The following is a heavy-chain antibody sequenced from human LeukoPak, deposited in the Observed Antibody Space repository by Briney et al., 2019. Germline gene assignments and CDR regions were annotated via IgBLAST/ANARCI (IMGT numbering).Heavy chain of an antibody. D-gene: IGHD2-2*01. CDR1: GFTFSSYS. Sequence: PGGSLRLSCAASGFTFSSYSMNWVRQAPGKGLEWVSYISSSSSTIYYADSVKGRFTISRDNSKNTLSLQMNSLRAEDTAVYYCAKEGRFVVIPAAVFDYWGQGTLVTVSS. CDR3: AKEGRFVVIPAAVFDY. V-gene: IGHV3-48*01. CDR2: ISSSSSTI. J-gene: IGHJ4*02.